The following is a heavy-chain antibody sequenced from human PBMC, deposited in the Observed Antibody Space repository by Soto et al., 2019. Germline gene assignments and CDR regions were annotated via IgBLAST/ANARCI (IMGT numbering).Heavy chain of an antibody. CDR3: AKKMEYSGSYYGFYYFDY. J-gene: IGHJ4*02. Sequence: GGSLRLSCATSGFTFSDYGMHWVRQAPGKGLEWVSVISKDGSDKYYADSVKGRFTISRDNAKNTLYLQMNSLRAEDTAVYYCAKKMEYSGSYYGFYYFDYWGQGTLVTVSS. CDR2: ISKDGSDK. CDR1: GFTFSDYG. D-gene: IGHD1-26*01. V-gene: IGHV3-30*18.